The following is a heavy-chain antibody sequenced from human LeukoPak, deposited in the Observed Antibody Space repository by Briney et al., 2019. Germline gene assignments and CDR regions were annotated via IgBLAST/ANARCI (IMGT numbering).Heavy chain of an antibody. CDR3: ARDPTTVVTVPYYFDF. J-gene: IGHJ4*02. Sequence: SETLSLTCAVYGGSFTGYHWNWIRQSPQRGLEWIGEINHRGHPHYNPSLERRLTISVDTSKNQFSLTLKSVTAADTAVYFCARDPTTVVTVPYYFDFWGQGTPVTVSS. V-gene: IGHV4-34*01. D-gene: IGHD4-23*01. CDR2: INHRGHP. CDR1: GGSFTGYH.